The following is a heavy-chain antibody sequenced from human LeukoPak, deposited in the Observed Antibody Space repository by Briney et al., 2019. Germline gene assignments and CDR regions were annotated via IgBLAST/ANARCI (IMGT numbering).Heavy chain of an antibody. CDR1: GFTFNAFG. J-gene: IGHJ3*02. CDR2: ISYDGSNK. Sequence: GGSLRLSCAASGFTFNAFGMNWVRQAPGKGLEWVAVISYDGSNKYYADSVKGRFTISRDNSKNTLYLQMNSLRAEDTAVYYCATAGTASFDIWGQGTMVTVSS. CDR3: ATAGTASFDI. D-gene: IGHD6-13*01. V-gene: IGHV3-30*03.